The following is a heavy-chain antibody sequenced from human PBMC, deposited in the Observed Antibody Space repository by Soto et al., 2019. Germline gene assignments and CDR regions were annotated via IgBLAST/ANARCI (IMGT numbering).Heavy chain of an antibody. D-gene: IGHD3-16*02. V-gene: IGHV4-59*01. CDR3: ARISYDYVWGSYRLDRYYYYGMDV. Sequence: KASETLSLTCTVSGGSISSYYWSWIRQPPGKGLEWIGYIYYSGSTNYNPSLKSRVTISVDTSKNQFSLKLSSVTAADTAVYYCARISYDYVWGSYRLDRYYYYGMDVWGQGTTVTVSS. CDR1: GGSISSYY. CDR2: IYYSGST. J-gene: IGHJ6*02.